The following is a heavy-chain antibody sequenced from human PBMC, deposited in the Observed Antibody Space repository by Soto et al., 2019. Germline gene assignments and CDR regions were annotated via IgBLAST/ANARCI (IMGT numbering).Heavy chain of an antibody. Sequence: SETLSLTCTVSRGSISGYYWNWIRQPPGKGLEWIGYIYYSGTTYYNPSLKSRLTISIDTSKKQFSLRLTSVTAADTAVYYCETYDSSGLAFWGQGTLVTVSS. V-gene: IGHV4-59*08. CDR2: IYYSGTT. CDR1: RGSISGYY. J-gene: IGHJ4*02. CDR3: ETYDSSGLAF. D-gene: IGHD3-22*01.